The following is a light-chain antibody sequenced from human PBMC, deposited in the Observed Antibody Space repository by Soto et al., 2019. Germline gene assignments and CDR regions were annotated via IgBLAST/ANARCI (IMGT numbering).Light chain of an antibody. V-gene: IGKV1-33*01. Sequence: DIQMTQSPSSLSTSVGDRVTMTCQASQDISNYLNWYQQEPGKAPKLLIYDASNLETGVPSRFSGSGSGTDFTFTISSLQPEDIATYYCQQYDNLPYTFGQGTKLEIK. J-gene: IGKJ2*01. CDR2: DAS. CDR3: QQYDNLPYT. CDR1: QDISNY.